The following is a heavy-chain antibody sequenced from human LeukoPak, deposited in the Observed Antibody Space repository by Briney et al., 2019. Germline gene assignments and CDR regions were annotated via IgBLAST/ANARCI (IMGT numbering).Heavy chain of an antibody. D-gene: IGHD2-21*02. CDR3: ARAEYCGGDCYSVWFDP. V-gene: IGHV6-1*01. J-gene: IGHJ5*02. CDR2: TYYRSKWYN. Sequence: SQTLSLTCAISGHSVSSNNAAWNWIRQSPSRGLERLGRTYYRSKWYNDYAVSVKSRMTINPDTSKNQFSLQLNSVTPEDTAVYYCARAEYCGGDCYSVWFDPWGQGTLVTVSS. CDR1: GHSVSSNNAA.